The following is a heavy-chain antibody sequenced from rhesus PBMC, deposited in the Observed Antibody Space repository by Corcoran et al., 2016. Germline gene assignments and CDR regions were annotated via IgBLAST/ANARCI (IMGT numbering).Heavy chain of an antibody. Sequence: QVQLQESGPGLVKPSETLSLTCAVSGDSIRGYYWSWIRQFPGKGLEWSGRIYGSGGSTDYNPSLKSRVTISTDTSKNQFSLKLISVTAADTAVYYCARRVTGTTLYYFDYWGQGVLVTVSS. J-gene: IGHJ4*01. CDR2: IYGSGGST. CDR1: GDSIRGYY. V-gene: IGHV4-160*01. D-gene: IGHD1-7*02. CDR3: ARRVTGTTLYYFDY.